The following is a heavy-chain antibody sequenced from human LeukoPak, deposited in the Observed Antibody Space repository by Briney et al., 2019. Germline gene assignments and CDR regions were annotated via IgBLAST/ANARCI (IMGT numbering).Heavy chain of an antibody. Sequence: PGGSLRLSCAASGFTFSSYAMHWVRQAPGKGLEWVAVIPYDGSNKYYADSVKGRFTISRDNSKNTLYLQMNSLRAEDTAVYYCASWYNWMLDYWGQGTLVTVSS. J-gene: IGHJ4*02. CDR1: GFTFSSYA. CDR2: IPYDGSNK. V-gene: IGHV3-30*04. D-gene: IGHD1-20*01. CDR3: ASWYNWMLDY.